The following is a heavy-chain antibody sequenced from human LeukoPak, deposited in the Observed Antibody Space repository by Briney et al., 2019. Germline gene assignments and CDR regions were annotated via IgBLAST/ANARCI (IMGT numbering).Heavy chain of an antibody. CDR3: ARDSRQQLFDY. V-gene: IGHV3-23*01. Sequence: PGGSLRLSCAASGFTFSSYAMSWVRQAPGKGLEWVSAISSSGRNTYYAISVKGRFTISRDNAKSSLYLQMNGLRAEDTAVYYCARDSRQQLFDYWGQGTLVTVSS. CDR1: GFTFSSYA. D-gene: IGHD4-11*01. J-gene: IGHJ4*02. CDR2: ISSSGRNT.